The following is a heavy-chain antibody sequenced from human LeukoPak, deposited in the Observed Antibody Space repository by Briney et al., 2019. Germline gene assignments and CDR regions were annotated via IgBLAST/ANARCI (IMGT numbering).Heavy chain of an antibody. CDR1: GFTFSSYW. CDR2: IKQDGSEK. CDR3: ARGLPNSYAALMYYFDY. J-gene: IGHJ4*02. V-gene: IGHV3-7*01. Sequence: GGSLRLSCAASGFTFSSYWMSWVRQAPGKGLEWVANIKQDGSEKYYVDSVKGRYTISRDNAKNSLYLQMNSLRAEDTAVYYCARGLPNSYAALMYYFDYWGQGTLVTVSS. D-gene: IGHD6-6*01.